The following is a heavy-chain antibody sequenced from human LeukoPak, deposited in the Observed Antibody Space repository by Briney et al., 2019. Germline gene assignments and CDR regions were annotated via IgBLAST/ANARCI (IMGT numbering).Heavy chain of an antibody. CDR3: ARGGSSHVVVRYYYYMDV. J-gene: IGHJ6*03. Sequence: SQTLSLTCTVSGGSISSGSYYWSWIRQPAGKGLEWIGRIYTSGSTNYNPSLKSRVTISVDTSKNQFSLKLSSVTAADTAVYYCARGGSSHVVVRYYYYMDVWGKGTTVTVSS. D-gene: IGHD2-2*01. V-gene: IGHV4-61*02. CDR2: IYTSGST. CDR1: GGSISSGSYY.